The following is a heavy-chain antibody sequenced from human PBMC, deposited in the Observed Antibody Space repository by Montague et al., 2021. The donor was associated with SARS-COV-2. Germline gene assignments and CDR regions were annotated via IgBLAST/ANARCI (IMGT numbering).Heavy chain of an antibody. J-gene: IGHJ4*02. D-gene: IGHD3-3*01. CDR1: AGSISSHY. CDR3: ARRQSTGWSVNGMDEFDY. CDR2: IDHNGRT. Sequence: SETLSLTCTVYAGSISSHYWSWIRQPPGKGLEWIGYIDHNGRTNNNPSLKSRVTMSVDTPKNQFSLNLRSLTAADTAVYYCARRQSTGWSVNGMDEFDYWGQGTLVTVSS. V-gene: IGHV4-59*11.